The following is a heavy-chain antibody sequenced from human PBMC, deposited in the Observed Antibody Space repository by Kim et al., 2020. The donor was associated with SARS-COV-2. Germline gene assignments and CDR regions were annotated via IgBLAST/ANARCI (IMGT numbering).Heavy chain of an antibody. CDR1: GFTFSTYW. J-gene: IGHJ4*02. CDR2: IKPDGIEK. V-gene: IGHV3-7*03. D-gene: IGHD2-15*01. CDR3: ATRIFG. Sequence: GGSLRLSCAASGFTFSTYWMTWVRQAPGKGLEWVASIKPDGIEKYYVDSLKGRFTISRDNAKNSLYLQVTSLRADDTAVYYCATRIFGWGQGALVTVSS.